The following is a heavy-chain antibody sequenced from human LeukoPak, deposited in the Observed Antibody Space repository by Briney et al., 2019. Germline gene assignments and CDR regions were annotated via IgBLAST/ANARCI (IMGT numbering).Heavy chain of an antibody. Sequence: PGGSLRLSCAASGFTFTSYAMSWVRQAPGKGLEWVSAISGSGGSTYYADSVKGRFTISRDNSKKVLNLQMNNLRAEDTAVYYCAKDPQFFQYWGQGTLVAISS. J-gene: IGHJ1*01. V-gene: IGHV3-23*01. CDR2: ISGSGGST. CDR1: GFTFTSYA. CDR3: AKDPQFFQY.